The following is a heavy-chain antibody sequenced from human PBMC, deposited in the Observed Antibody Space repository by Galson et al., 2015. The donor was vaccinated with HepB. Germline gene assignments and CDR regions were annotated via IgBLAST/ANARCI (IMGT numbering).Heavy chain of an antibody. J-gene: IGHJ6*02. Sequence: SLRLSCAASGFTFSSYGMHWVRQAPGKGLEWVAVISYDGSNKYYADSVKGRFTISRDNSKNTLYLQMNSLRAEDTAVYYCAKAPYDSWQLVRPTYYYYGMDVWGQGTTVTVSS. D-gene: IGHD6-6*01. CDR2: ISYDGSNK. V-gene: IGHV3-30*18. CDR3: AKAPYDSWQLVRPTYYYYGMDV. CDR1: GFTFSSYG.